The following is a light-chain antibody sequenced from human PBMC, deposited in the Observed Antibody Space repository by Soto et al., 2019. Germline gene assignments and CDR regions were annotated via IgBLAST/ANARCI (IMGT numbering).Light chain of an antibody. CDR3: SSYTSSSTLVV. CDR2: EVS. CDR1: SSDVGGYNY. J-gene: IGLJ2*01. V-gene: IGLV2-14*01. Sequence: QSALTQPASVSGSPGQSITISCTRTSSDVGGYNYVSWYQQHPGKAPKLMIYEVSNRPSGVSNRFSGSKSGNTASLTISGLQAEDEADYYCSSYTSSSTLVVFGGGTKLTV.